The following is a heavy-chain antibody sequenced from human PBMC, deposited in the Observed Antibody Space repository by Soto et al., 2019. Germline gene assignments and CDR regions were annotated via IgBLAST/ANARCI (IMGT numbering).Heavy chain of an antibody. CDR1: GGSISSSSYY. D-gene: IGHD1-1*01. CDR3: ARRAPVYNWNDAFDY. Sequence: QLQLQESGPGLVKPSETLSLTCTVSGGSISSSSYYWGWIRQPPGKGLEWIGSIYYSGSTYYNPSLKSRVTISVDTSKNQFSLKLSSVTAADTAVYYCARRAPVYNWNDAFDYWGQGTLVTVSS. J-gene: IGHJ4*02. V-gene: IGHV4-39*01. CDR2: IYYSGST.